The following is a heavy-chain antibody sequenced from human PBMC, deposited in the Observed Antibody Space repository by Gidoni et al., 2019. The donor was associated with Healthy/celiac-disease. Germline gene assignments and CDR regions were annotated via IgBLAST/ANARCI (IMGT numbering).Heavy chain of an antibody. J-gene: IGHJ3*02. CDR2: ISYDGSNK. CDR1: GFTFSSYG. V-gene: IGHV3-30*03. D-gene: IGHD3-10*01. Sequence: QVQLVESGGGVVQPGRSLRLSCAASGFTFSSYGMHWVRQAPGKGLEWVAVISYDGSNKYYADSVKGRFTISRDNSKNTLYLQMNSLRAEDTAVYYCARFREAETYAFDIWGQGTMVTVSS. CDR3: ARFREAETYAFDI.